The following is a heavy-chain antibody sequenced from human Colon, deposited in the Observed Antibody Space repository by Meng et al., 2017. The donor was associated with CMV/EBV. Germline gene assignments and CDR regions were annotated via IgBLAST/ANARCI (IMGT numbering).Heavy chain of an antibody. CDR3: VRESQSGSYIYLQH. CDR2: ISAYTGDT. J-gene: IGHJ1*01. CDR1: GYTFTNYG. Sequence: QVQRVQSGAEVKKPWASVKVSCKASGYTFTNYGISWVRQAPGQGLEWMGWISAYTGDTYYAQKFQGRVTMTTDTSTSTAYMELRRLRSDDTAVYYCVRESQSGSYIYLQHWGQGTLVTVSS. D-gene: IGHD1-26*01. V-gene: IGHV1-18*01.